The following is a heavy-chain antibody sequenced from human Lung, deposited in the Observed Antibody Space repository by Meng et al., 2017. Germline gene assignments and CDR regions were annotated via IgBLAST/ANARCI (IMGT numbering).Heavy chain of an antibody. CDR3: ARDLAWVLFDY. CDR1: GFNFGDYI. J-gene: IGHJ4*02. V-gene: IGHV3-74*01. Sequence: VQLVGSGGGLVRPGGSLRLSCGASGFNFGDYIMHWVRQSPGKGLEWISRIVSDGGITTHADSVKGRFTVSRDNAKNTLYLQMNSLGADDTAVYYCARDLAWVLFDYWGQGALVTVSS. D-gene: IGHD3-3*01. CDR2: IVSDGGIT.